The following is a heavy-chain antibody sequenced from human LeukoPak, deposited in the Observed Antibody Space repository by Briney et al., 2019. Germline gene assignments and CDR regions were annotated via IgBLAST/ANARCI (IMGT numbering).Heavy chain of an antibody. J-gene: IGHJ6*03. D-gene: IGHD6-13*01. CDR1: GFTFSDYY. CDR3: ARDPSSSWYTHYYYYMDV. V-gene: IGHV3-11*04. CDR2: ISSSGSTI. Sequence: PGGSLRLSCAASGFTFSDYYMSWLRQAPGKGLEWVSYISSSGSTIYYADSVKGRFTISRDNAKNSLCLQMNSLRAEDTAVYYCARDPSSSWYTHYYYYMDVWGKGTTVTVSS.